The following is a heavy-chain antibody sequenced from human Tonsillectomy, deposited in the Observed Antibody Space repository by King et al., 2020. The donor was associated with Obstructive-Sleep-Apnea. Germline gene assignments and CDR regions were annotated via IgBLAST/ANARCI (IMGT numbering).Heavy chain of an antibody. CDR2: INSDGSST. J-gene: IGHJ2*01. Sequence: VQLVESGGDLVQPGGSLRLSCAASGFTFSSYWMHWVRQAPGKGLVWVSRINSDGSSTTYADSVKGRFTISRDNAKNTLYLQMNSLRAEDTAVYYCVRDPRENWYFDLWGRGTLVTVSS. D-gene: IGHD1-26*01. V-gene: IGHV3-74*01. CDR3: VRDPRENWYFDL. CDR1: GFTFSSYW.